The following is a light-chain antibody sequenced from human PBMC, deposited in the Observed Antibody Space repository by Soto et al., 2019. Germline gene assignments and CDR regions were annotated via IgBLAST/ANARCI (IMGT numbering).Light chain of an antibody. Sequence: QSALTQPRSVSGPPGQSVTISCTATGSDVGDSSHVSWYQLHPGKAPKLMIYEVNNRPSGVPDRFSGSKSGSTASLTISGLQAEDEAEYYCCLSPGSLTWLFGGGTKLTVL. CDR1: GSDVGDSSH. CDR2: EVN. CDR3: CLSPGSLTWL. J-gene: IGLJ3*02. V-gene: IGLV2-11*01.